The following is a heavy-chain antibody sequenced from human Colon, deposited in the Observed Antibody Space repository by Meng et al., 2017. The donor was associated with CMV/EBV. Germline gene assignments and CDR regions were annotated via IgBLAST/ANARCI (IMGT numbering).Heavy chain of an antibody. CDR1: GFTFSLYG. CDR2: VRSGAGDK. J-gene: IGHJ4*02. CDR3: VSSGNNFGHYFDH. Sequence: GGSLRLSCAASGFTFSLYGMSWVRQAPGKGLEWVSSVRSGAGDKYYADFVRGRFTISRDNSKNMVYLQVNSLRAEDTAVYYCVSSGNNFGHYFDHWGQGTLVTVSS. V-gene: IGHV3-23*01. D-gene: IGHD5-18*01.